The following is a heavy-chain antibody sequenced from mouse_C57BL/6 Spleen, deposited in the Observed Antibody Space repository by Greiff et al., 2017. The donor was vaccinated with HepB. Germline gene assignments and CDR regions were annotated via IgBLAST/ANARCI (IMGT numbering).Heavy chain of an antibody. V-gene: IGHV1-69*01. Sequence: QVQLQQPGAELVMPGASVKLSCKASGYTFTSYWMHWVKQRPGQGLEWIGEIDPSDSYTNYNQKFKGKSTLTVDKSSSTDYMQLSSLTSEDSAVYYCARPGGTKEYYAMDYWGQGTSVTVSS. D-gene: IGHD1-1*01. CDR2: IDPSDSYT. J-gene: IGHJ4*01. CDR3: ARPGGTKEYYAMDY. CDR1: GYTFTSYW.